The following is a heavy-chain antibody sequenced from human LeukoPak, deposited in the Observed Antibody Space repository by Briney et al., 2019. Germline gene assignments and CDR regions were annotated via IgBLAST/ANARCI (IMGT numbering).Heavy chain of an antibody. D-gene: IGHD3-3*01. J-gene: IGHJ5*02. CDR3: ARSLIWSGYYRSVWFDP. V-gene: IGHV4-59*11. CDR2: IYSSGYT. Sequence: SETLSLTCTVSNGSISSHYWSWIRQPPGKGLEWIGLIYSSGYTNYNPSLKSRVTISVDRSRNQFSLKLSSATAADTAVYYCARSLIWSGYYRSVWFDPWGQGTLVTVSS. CDR1: NGSISSHY.